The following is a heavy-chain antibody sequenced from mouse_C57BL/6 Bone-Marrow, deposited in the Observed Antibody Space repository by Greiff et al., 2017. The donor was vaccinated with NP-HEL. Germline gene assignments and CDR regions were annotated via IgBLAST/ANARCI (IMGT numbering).Heavy chain of an antibody. J-gene: IGHJ3*01. CDR3: ANYYGSSYLAWFAY. Sequence: VQGVESGPELVKPGASVKISCKASGYAFSSSWMNWVKQRPGKGLEWIGRIYPGDGDTNYNGKFKGKATLTADKSSSTAYMQLSSLTSEDSAVYFCANYYGSSYLAWFAYWGQGTLVTVSA. D-gene: IGHD1-1*01. CDR2: IYPGDGDT. CDR1: GYAFSSSW. V-gene: IGHV1-82*01.